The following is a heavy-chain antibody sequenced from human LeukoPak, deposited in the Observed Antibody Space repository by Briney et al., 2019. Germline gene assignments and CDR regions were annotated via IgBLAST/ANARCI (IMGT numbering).Heavy chain of an antibody. V-gene: IGHV3-74*01. CDR3: ARATGYSYGPHYYYYMDV. Sequence: GSLRLSCAASGFTFSSYWMHWVRQAPGKGLVWVSRINSDGSSTSYADSVKGRFTISRDNAKNTLYLQMNSLRAEDTAVYYCARATGYSYGPHYYYYMDVWGKGTTVTVSS. J-gene: IGHJ6*03. D-gene: IGHD5-18*01. CDR2: INSDGSST. CDR1: GFTFSSYW.